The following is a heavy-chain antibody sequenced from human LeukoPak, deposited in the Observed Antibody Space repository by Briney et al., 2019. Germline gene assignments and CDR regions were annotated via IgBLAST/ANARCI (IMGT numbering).Heavy chain of an antibody. CDR1: GFTFSNYW. CDR3: ARELPFDY. D-gene: IGHD2-15*01. Sequence: GGSLRLSCAASGFTFSNYWMDWVRQAPGKGLVWVSRINSDGSRTNYADFVKGRFTISRDNAKNTLYMQMNSLRAEDTAVYYCARELPFDYWGQGTLVTVSS. V-gene: IGHV3-74*01. CDR2: INSDGSRT. J-gene: IGHJ4*02.